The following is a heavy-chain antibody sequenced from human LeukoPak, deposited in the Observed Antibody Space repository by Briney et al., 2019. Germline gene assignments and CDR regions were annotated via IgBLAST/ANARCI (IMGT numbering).Heavy chain of an antibody. J-gene: IGHJ6*03. CDR1: GGSFSGYY. V-gene: IGHV4-34*01. CDR3: ARVLNSSSWIRGDYYYYMDV. CDR2: INHSGST. D-gene: IGHD6-13*01. Sequence: TSETLSLTCAVYGGSFSGYYWSWIRQPPGKGLEWIGEINHSGSTNYNPSLKSRVTISVDTSKNQFSLKLSSVTAADTAVYYCARVLNSSSWIRGDYYYYMDVWGKGTTVTVSS.